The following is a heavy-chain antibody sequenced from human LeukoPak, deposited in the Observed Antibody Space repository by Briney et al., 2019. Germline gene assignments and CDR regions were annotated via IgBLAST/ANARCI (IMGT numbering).Heavy chain of an antibody. D-gene: IGHD3-10*01. Sequence: GASVKVSCKASGYTFTGYYMHWVRQSPGQGLEWMGWINPNSGGTNYAQKFQGWVTMTRDTSISTAYMELSRLRSDDTAVYYCAGSYGSGSYYAFDIWGQGTMVTVSS. V-gene: IGHV1-2*04. CDR2: INPNSGGT. J-gene: IGHJ3*02. CDR1: GYTFTGYY. CDR3: AGSYGSGSYYAFDI.